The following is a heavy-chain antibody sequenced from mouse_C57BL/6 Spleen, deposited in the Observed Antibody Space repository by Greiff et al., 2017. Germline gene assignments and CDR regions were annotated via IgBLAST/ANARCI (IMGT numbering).Heavy chain of an antibody. J-gene: IGHJ2*01. D-gene: IGHD2-4*01. Sequence: QVQLQQPGAELVKPGASVKLSCKASGYTFTSYWMHWVKQRPGQGLEWIGMIHPNSGSTNYNEKFKSKATLTVDKSSSTAYMQLSSLTSEDSAVYYCARDYWYDYDVDYFDYWGQGTTLTVSS. CDR3: ARDYWYDYDVDYFDY. CDR2: IHPNSGST. V-gene: IGHV1-64*01. CDR1: GYTFTSYW.